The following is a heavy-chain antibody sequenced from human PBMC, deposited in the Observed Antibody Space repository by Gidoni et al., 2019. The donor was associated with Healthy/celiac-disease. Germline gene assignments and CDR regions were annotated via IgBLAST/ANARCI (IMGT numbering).Heavy chain of an antibody. V-gene: IGHV4-59*01. D-gene: IGHD3-9*01. CDR1: VGSISSYY. CDR3: ARGPYILTGYNYWYFDL. Sequence: QVQLQEWGPGLVKPSETLSHTGTGPVGSISSYYCSCIRQPPGKGLEWIGYIYYSGSTNYNPSLKSRVTISVATSKHQFSLKLSSVTAADTAVYYFARGPYILTGYNYWYFDLWGRGTLVTVSS. J-gene: IGHJ2*01. CDR2: IYYSGST.